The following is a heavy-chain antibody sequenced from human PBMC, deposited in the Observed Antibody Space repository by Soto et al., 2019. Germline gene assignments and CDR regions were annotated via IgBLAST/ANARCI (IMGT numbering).Heavy chain of an antibody. CDR3: ARGSLNNYDFWSGYYGYFDY. CDR2: IWYDGSNK. CDR1: GFTFSSYG. D-gene: IGHD3-3*01. J-gene: IGHJ4*02. V-gene: IGHV3-33*01. Sequence: QVQLVESGGGVVQPGRSLRLSCAASGFTFSSYGMHWVRQAPGKGLEWVAVIWYDGSNKYYADSVKGRFTISRDNSKNTLHLQMNSLRAEDTAVYYCARGSLNNYDFWSGYYGYFDYWGQGTLVTVSS.